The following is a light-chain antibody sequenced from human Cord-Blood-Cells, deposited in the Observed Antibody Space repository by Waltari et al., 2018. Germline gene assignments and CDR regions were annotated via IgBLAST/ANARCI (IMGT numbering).Light chain of an antibody. CDR1: SSYVGGYNY. CDR2: DVS. CDR3: SSYTSSSTWV. V-gene: IGLV2-14*01. Sequence: HSALTQPPSASGSPGQSITISCTGTSSYVGGYNYVSWYQQHPHTDPKLMIYDVSNRPSGVSNRCSGSKSGNTAALTIAGLQAKDDADYYCSSYTSSSTWVFGGGTKRT. J-gene: IGLJ3*02.